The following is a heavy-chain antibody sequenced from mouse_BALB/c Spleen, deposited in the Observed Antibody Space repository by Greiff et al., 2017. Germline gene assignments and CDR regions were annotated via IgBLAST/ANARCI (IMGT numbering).Heavy chain of an antibody. CDR1: GFTFTDYY. J-gene: IGHJ1*01. CDR2: IRNKANGYTT. V-gene: IGHV7-3*02. CDR3: ARDRGFGYFDV. Sequence: EVQVVESGGGLVQPGGSLRLSCATSGFTFTDYYMSWVRQPPGKALEWLGFIRNKANGYTTEYSASVKGRFTISRDNSQSILYLQMNTLRAEDSATYYCARDRGFGYFDVWGAGTTVTVSS.